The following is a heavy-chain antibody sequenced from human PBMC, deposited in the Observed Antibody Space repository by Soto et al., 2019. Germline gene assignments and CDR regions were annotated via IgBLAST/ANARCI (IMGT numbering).Heavy chain of an antibody. CDR2: ISSINGNT. Sequence: GASVKVSCKASGYTFPSYGISWVRQAPGQGLEWMGWISSINGNTNYAQNLQGRVTMTTDTFTSTAYMELRSLRSDDTALYYCAKGWSSVTFGVPSSDHWGQGAQVTVSS. V-gene: IGHV1-18*01. CDR3: AKGWSSVTFGVPSSDH. J-gene: IGHJ4*02. CDR1: GYTFPSYG. D-gene: IGHD3-3*01.